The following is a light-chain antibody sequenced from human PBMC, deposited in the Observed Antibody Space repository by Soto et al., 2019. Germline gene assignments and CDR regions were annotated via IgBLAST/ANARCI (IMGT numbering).Light chain of an antibody. CDR3: QSYDSSLSGWV. Sequence: QSVLTQPPSVSGAPGQRVTISCTGMSSNIGAGYNVHWYQQLPGTAPKLLIYGNSNRPSGVPDRFSGSKSGTSASLAITGLQAEDEADYYCQSYDSSLSGWVFGGRTKLTVL. CDR2: GNS. J-gene: IGLJ3*02. V-gene: IGLV1-40*01. CDR1: SSNIGAGYN.